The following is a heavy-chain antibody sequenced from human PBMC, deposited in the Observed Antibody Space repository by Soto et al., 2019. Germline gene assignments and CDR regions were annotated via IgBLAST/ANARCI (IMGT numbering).Heavy chain of an antibody. CDR1: GFTFSSYS. CDR3: ASPEYSSSSYGLDV. D-gene: IGHD6-6*01. V-gene: IGHV3-48*02. Sequence: EVQLVKSGGGLVQPGGQLRLSCAASGFTFSSYSMNWVRQAPGKGLEWVSYISSSSSTIYYADSVKGRFTISRDNAKNSLYLQMKSLRDEDTAVYYCASPEYSSSSYGLDVWGQGTTVTVSS. J-gene: IGHJ6*02. CDR2: ISSSSSTI.